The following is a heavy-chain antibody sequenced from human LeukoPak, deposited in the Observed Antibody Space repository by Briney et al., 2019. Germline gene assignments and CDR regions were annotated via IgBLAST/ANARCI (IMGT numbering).Heavy chain of an antibody. CDR3: ARDTNDFYNWFDP. Sequence: SETLSLTCTVSGGSISSYYWNWIRQPPGKGLEWIGYIYYSGSTNYNPSLKSRVTISVDTSKNQLSLKLSSVTAADTAVYYCARDTNDFYNWFDPWGQGTLVTVSS. V-gene: IGHV4-59*12. J-gene: IGHJ5*02. CDR1: GGSISSYY. D-gene: IGHD3-3*01. CDR2: IYYSGST.